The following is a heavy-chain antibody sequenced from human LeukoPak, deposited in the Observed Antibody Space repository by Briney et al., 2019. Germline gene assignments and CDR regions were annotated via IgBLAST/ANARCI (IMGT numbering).Heavy chain of an antibody. D-gene: IGHD3-22*01. Sequence: GALVKVSCKVSGYTLTELSMHWVRQAPGKGLEWMGGFDPEDGETIYAQKFQGRVTMTEDTSTDTAYMELSSLRSEDTAVYYCATDKMPSGYYTYWGQGTLVTVSS. CDR2: FDPEDGET. CDR3: ATDKMPSGYYTY. V-gene: IGHV1-24*01. J-gene: IGHJ4*02. CDR1: GYTLTELS.